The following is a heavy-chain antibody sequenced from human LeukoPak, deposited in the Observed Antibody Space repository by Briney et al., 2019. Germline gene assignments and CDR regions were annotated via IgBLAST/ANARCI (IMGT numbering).Heavy chain of an antibody. D-gene: IGHD3-16*01. Sequence: PGGSLRLSCAASGFTINTYSMSWVRQAPGKGLEWVSSISGGTTYYADSVKGRFTISRDNSQNNVSLQMNSLRDEGTGVYDCGRWVYHWGNYWGQGTLVTVSS. J-gene: IGHJ4*02. CDR1: GFTINTYS. CDR2: ISGGTT. V-gene: IGHV3-23*01. CDR3: GRWVYHWGNY.